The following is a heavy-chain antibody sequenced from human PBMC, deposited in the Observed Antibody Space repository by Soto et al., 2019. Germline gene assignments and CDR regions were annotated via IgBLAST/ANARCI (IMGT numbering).Heavy chain of an antibody. J-gene: IGHJ5*02. CDR2: IYHSGST. Sequence: PSETLSLTCAVSDYSIRNGYYWGWIRQPPGKGLEWIGTIYHSGSTYYNPSLKSRVTISVNASENHFSLKLSSVTAADTAVYYCARVGPYCGGDCYSPPPWGQGTLVTVSS. CDR3: ARVGPYCGGDCYSPPP. CDR1: DYSIRNGYY. D-gene: IGHD2-21*02. V-gene: IGHV4-38-2*01.